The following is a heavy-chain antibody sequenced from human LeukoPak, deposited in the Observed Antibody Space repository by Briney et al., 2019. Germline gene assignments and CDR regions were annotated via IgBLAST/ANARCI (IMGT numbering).Heavy chain of an antibody. CDR3: AKGSYGSGSYLTY. Sequence: QPGGSLRLSCAASGFTFSRSAMHWVRQAPGRGLEWVALISYDGSNKYYADSVKGRFTISRDNAKNSLFLQMNRLRTEDTALYYCAKGSYGSGSYLTYWGQGTLVTVSS. V-gene: IGHV3-30*04. CDR2: ISYDGSNK. J-gene: IGHJ4*02. CDR1: GFTFSRSA. D-gene: IGHD3-10*01.